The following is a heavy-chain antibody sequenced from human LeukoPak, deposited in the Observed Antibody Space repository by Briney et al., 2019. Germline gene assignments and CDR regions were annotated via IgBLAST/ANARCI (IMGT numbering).Heavy chain of an antibody. CDR3: ARDFPGIAVAGTPRP. Sequence: SVKVSCKASGGTFSSYAISWVRQAPGQGLEWMGRIIPILGIANYAQKFQGRVTITADKSTSTAYMELSSLRSEDTAVYYCARDFPGIAVAGTPRPWGQGTPVTVSS. D-gene: IGHD6-19*01. V-gene: IGHV1-69*04. J-gene: IGHJ4*02. CDR2: IIPILGIA. CDR1: GGTFSSYA.